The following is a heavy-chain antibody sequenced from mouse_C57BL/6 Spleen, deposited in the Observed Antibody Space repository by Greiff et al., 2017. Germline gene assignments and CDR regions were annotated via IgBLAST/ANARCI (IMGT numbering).Heavy chain of an antibody. D-gene: IGHD1-3*01. V-gene: IGHV1-81*01. CDR2: IYPGSGNT. CDR1: GYTFTSYG. Sequence: QVQLKQSGAELARPGASVKLSCKASGYTFTSYGISWVKQRPGQGLEWIGEIYPGSGNTYYNEKFKGKATLTADKSSSTAYMELRSLTSEDSAVYVCARSFSGDDNWGQGTTLTVSS. J-gene: IGHJ2*01. CDR3: ARSFSGDDN.